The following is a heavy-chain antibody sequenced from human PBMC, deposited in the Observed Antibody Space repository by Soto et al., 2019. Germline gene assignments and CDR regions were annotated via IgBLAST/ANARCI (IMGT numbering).Heavy chain of an antibody. J-gene: IGHJ4*02. V-gene: IGHV1-18*01. Sequence: QVQLVQSGAEVKRPGASVKVSCKASGYTFTGYGISWVRQAPGQGLEWMGRINAYNDNTDYAQKFQGRVTLTTDTSTSTASMELRSLISDDAAGYYFARRIASTDVYLDLWGQRTLVTVSS. CDR1: GYTFTGYG. CDR3: ARRIASTDVYLDL. CDR2: INAYNDNT.